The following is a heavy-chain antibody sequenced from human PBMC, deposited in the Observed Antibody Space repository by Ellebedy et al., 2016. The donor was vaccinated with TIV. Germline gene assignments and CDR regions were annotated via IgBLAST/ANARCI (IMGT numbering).Heavy chain of an antibody. CDR3: ARGIYWFDP. J-gene: IGHJ5*02. V-gene: IGHV1-8*01. D-gene: IGHD2-21*01. CDR1: GYTFTSYD. CDR2: MNPNSGNT. Sequence: ASVKVSCKASGYTFTSYDINWVRQATGQGLEWMGWMNPNSGNTGYAQKFQGRVTMTRNNSIRTAYMEVTSLRSEDTAVYYCARGIYWFDPWGQGTLVTVSS.